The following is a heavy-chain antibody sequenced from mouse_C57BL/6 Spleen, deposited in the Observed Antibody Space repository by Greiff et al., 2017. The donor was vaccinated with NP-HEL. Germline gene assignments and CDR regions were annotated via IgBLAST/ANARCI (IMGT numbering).Heavy chain of an antibody. V-gene: IGHV1-61*01. Sequence: QVQLQQPGAELVRPGSSVKLSCKASGYTFTSYWMDWVKQRPGQGLEWIGNIYPSDSETHYNQKFKDKATLTVDKSSSTAYMQLSSLTSEDSAVYSCARGSTMNAWFAYWGQGPLVTVSA. CDR1: GYTFTSYW. J-gene: IGHJ3*01. CDR2: IYPSDSET. D-gene: IGHD2-4*01. CDR3: ARGSTMNAWFAY.